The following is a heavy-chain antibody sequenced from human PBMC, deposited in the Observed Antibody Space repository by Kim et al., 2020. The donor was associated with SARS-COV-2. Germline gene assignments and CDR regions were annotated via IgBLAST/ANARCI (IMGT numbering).Heavy chain of an antibody. CDR1: GFTFSSYW. J-gene: IGHJ4*02. Sequence: GGSLRLSCAASGFTFSSYWMSWVRQAPGKGLEWVANIKQDGSEKYYVDSVKGRFTISRDNAKNSLYRQMNSLRAEDTAVYYCARDGGSQGSGWYIWWGQGTLVTVSS. CDR3: ARDGGSQGSGWYIW. V-gene: IGHV3-7*03. CDR2: IKQDGSEK. D-gene: IGHD6-19*01.